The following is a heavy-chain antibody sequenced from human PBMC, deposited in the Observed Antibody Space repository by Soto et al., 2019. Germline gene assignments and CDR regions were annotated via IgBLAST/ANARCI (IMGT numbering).Heavy chain of an antibody. CDR2: IYCSGST. CDR3: ASLDTAMVTAFDY. CDR1: GGSISSGDYY. J-gene: IGHJ4*02. D-gene: IGHD5-18*01. Sequence: SETLSLTCTVSGGSISSGDYYWSWIHKPPGKGLEWIGYIYCSGSTYYNPSLKSRVTISVDTSKNQFSLKLSSVTAADTAVYYCASLDTAMVTAFDYWGQGTLVTVSS. V-gene: IGHV4-30-4*01.